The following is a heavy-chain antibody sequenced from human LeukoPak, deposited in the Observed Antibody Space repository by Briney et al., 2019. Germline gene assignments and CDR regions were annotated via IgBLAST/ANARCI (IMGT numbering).Heavy chain of an antibody. Sequence: SETLSLTCTVSGGSISSYYWSWIRQPPGKGLEWIGYIYCSGSTNYNPSLKSRVTISVDTSKNQFSLKLSSVTAADTAVYYCARDCSGGLYYFDYWGQGTLVTVSS. D-gene: IGHD6-19*01. J-gene: IGHJ4*02. CDR1: GGSISSYY. CDR3: ARDCSGGLYYFDY. CDR2: IYCSGST. V-gene: IGHV4-59*01.